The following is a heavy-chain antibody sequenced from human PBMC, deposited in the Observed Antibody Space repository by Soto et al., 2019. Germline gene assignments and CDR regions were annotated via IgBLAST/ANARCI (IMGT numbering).Heavy chain of an antibody. J-gene: IGHJ4*02. CDR1: GFTFSSYA. D-gene: IGHD6-6*01. CDR3: ANRRSTSTFDY. V-gene: IGHV3-23*01. CDR2: ISGSDDST. Sequence: EVQLLESGGGLVQPGESLRLSCAASGFTFSSYAMSWVRQAPGKGLEWVSGISGSDDSTYYADSVKGRFTISRDNTNNTLYLPMNSLRAADTAVYYCANRRSTSTFDYWGQETMVTVSS.